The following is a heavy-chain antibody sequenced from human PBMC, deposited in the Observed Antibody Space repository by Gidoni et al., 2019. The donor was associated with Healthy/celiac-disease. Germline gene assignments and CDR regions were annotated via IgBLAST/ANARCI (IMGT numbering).Heavy chain of an antibody. Sequence: QLQLQESGPGLVKPSETLSLTCTVSGGPISSSSYYWGWIRQPPGKGLEWIGSIYYSGSTYYNPSLKSRVTISVDTSKNQCSLKLSSVTAADTAVYYCARLKGSWNAFDIWGQGTMVTVSS. V-gene: IGHV4-39*01. CDR1: GGPISSSSYY. CDR3: ARLKGSWNAFDI. D-gene: IGHD3-10*01. CDR2: IYYSGST. J-gene: IGHJ3*02.